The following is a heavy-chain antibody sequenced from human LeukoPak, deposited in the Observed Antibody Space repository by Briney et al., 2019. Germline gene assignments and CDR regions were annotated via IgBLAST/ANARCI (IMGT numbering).Heavy chain of an antibody. J-gene: IGHJ4*02. V-gene: IGHV4-34*01. Sequence: KPSETLSLTCAVYGGSFSGYYWSWIRQPPGKGLEWIGEINHSGSTNYNPSLKSRVTISVDTSKNQFSLKLSSVTAADTAVYYCARDLRGSGYDYEYWGQGTLVTVSS. D-gene: IGHD5-12*01. CDR3: ARDLRGSGYDYEY. CDR1: GGSFSGYY. CDR2: INHSGST.